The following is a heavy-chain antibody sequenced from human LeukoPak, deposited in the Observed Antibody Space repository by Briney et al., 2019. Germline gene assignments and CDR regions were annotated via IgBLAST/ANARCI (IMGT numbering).Heavy chain of an antibody. Sequence: GASVKVSCKASGYTFTSYDINWVRQATGQGLEWMGWMNPNSGNTGYAQKFQGRVTMTRNTSISTAYVELSSLRSEDTAVYYCARGNRYGDLFDYWGQGTLVTVSS. CDR2: MNPNSGNT. CDR1: GYTFTSYD. CDR3: ARGNRYGDLFDY. D-gene: IGHD4-17*01. V-gene: IGHV1-8*01. J-gene: IGHJ4*02.